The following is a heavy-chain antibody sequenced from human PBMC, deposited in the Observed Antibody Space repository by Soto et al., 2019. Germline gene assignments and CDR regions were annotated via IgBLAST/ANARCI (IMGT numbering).Heavy chain of an antibody. Sequence: QVQLVQSGAEVKKPGSSVKVSCESSGGTYSNYGFCWVRQAPGQGLECMGVIVPIFGTGHPQKFQGRVTITADESTNTVFMELRGLRSEDTAVYYCARGGSDYEGSGYYQGHVWGQGTTVTVSS. J-gene: IGHJ6*02. CDR1: GGTYSNYG. CDR2: IVPIFGTG. D-gene: IGHD3-22*01. V-gene: IGHV1-69*12. CDR3: ARGGSDYEGSGYYQGHV.